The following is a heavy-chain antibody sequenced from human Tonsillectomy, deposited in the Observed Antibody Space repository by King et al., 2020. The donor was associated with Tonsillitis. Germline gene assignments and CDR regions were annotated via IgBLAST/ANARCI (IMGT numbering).Heavy chain of an antibody. J-gene: IGHJ6*02. V-gene: IGHV3-74*02. D-gene: IGHD3-10*01. CDR1: GFTFSTAW. CDR3: TRSTSYYGSGYYNYGMDV. Sequence: VQLVESGGGLVQPGGSLRLSCAASGFTFSTAWMHWVRQSPGKGLLWVSRINNDGESTRYVDSVKGRFTISRDNAKNTLYLQMNSLRAEDTAVYYCTRSTSYYGSGYYNYGMDVWGPGTTVTVSS. CDR2: INNDGEST.